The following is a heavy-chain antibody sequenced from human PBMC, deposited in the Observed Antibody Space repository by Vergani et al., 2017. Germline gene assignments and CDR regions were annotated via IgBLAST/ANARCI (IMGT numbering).Heavy chain of an antibody. V-gene: IGHV3-30-3*01. CDR3: ARQSRDVFCTNGVCPLGY. J-gene: IGHJ4*02. D-gene: IGHD2-8*01. CDR2: ISYDGSNK. Sequence: QVQLVESGGGVVQPGRSLRLSCAASGFTFSSYAMHWVRQAPGKGLEWVTIISYDGSNKYYADSVKGRFTIYRDNSKNTLYLQMNSLRAEDTAVYYCARQSRDVFCTNGVCPLGYWGQGALVTVSS. CDR1: GFTFSSYA.